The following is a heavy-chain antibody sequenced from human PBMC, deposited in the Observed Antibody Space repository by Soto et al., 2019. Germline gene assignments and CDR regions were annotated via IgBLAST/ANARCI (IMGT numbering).Heavy chain of an antibody. Sequence: QVHLVESGGGVVQPGRSLRLSCAASGFTFNNYGMYWARQAPGKGLEWVAFISYDGSNKYYPDSVKGRFTISRDNSKNTLYLQMNSLRAEDTAMYYCAGGKYYFDYCGQGTLVTVSS. J-gene: IGHJ4*02. V-gene: IGHV3-33*01. CDR2: ISYDGSNK. CDR1: GFTFNNYG. CDR3: AGGKYYFDY. D-gene: IGHD1-26*01.